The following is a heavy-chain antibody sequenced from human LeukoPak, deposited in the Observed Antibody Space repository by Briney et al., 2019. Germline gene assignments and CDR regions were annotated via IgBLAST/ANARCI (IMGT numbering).Heavy chain of an antibody. D-gene: IGHD3-3*01. CDR1: GYTFTSYG. Sequence: ASVKVSCKASGYTFTSYGIIWVRQAPGQGLEWMGWISAYNGNTNYAQKLQGRVTMTTDTSTSTAYMELRSLRSDDTAVYYCARSITIFGVVIYYFDYWGQGTLVTVSS. J-gene: IGHJ4*02. V-gene: IGHV1-18*01. CDR2: ISAYNGNT. CDR3: ARSITIFGVVIYYFDY.